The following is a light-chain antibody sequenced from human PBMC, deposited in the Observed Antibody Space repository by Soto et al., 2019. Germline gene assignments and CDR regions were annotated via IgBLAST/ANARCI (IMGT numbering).Light chain of an antibody. V-gene: IGLV2-11*01. CDR3: CSSGGSYTWV. J-gene: IGLJ2*01. Sequence: QSALTQPRSVSGSPGQSVTISCTGTSGDVGGYNFVSWYQQHPGKVPTLVIFDVSHRPSGVPDRFSGSKSGNTASLTISGLQDEDEADYYCCSSGGSYTWVFGGGTKVTVL. CDR1: SGDVGGYNF. CDR2: DVS.